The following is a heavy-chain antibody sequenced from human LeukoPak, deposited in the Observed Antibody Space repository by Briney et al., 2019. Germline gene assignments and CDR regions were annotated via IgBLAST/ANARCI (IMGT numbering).Heavy chain of an antibody. CDR1: GGTFSSYA. J-gene: IGHJ5*02. D-gene: IGHD6-13*01. CDR3: ARDRAAARSYWFDP. Sequence: ASVKVSCKASGGTFSSYAISWVRQAPGQGLEWMGGIIPIFGTANYAQKFQGRVTITADESTSTAYMELSSLGSEDTAVYYCARDRAAARSYWFDPWGQGTLVTVSS. V-gene: IGHV1-69*13. CDR2: IIPIFGTA.